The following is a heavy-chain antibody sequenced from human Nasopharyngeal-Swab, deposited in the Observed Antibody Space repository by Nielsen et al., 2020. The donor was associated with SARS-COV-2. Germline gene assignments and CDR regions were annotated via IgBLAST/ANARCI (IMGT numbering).Heavy chain of an antibody. D-gene: IGHD3-16*01. CDR2: IHFSGTT. V-gene: IGHV4-59*01. CDR3: ATGGEGGVPHADYFDN. Sequence: SETLSLTCTVSGGSISNYYWSWIRQSPGKGLEWSGYIHFSGTTNYNPSLKSRVTVSADTSKNRFSLKLTSLTAADTAIYYCATGGEGGVPHADYFDNGGPGTLVPGSS. J-gene: IGHJ4*02. CDR1: GGSISNYY.